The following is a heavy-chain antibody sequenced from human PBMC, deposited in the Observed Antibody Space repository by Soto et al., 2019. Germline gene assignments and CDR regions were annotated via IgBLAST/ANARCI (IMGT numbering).Heavy chain of an antibody. V-gene: IGHV3-30*03. CDR1: GFTFSSYG. Sequence: QVQLVESGGGVVQPGRSLRLSCAASGFTFSSYGMHWVRQAPGKGLAWVAVISYDGSNKYSADSVKGRFTISRDNSKNTLYLQMNSLRAEDTAVYYCGVAYYYDSRGYYVIDYWGQGTLVTVSS. CDR2: ISYDGSNK. J-gene: IGHJ4*02. CDR3: GVAYYYDSRGYYVIDY. D-gene: IGHD3-22*01.